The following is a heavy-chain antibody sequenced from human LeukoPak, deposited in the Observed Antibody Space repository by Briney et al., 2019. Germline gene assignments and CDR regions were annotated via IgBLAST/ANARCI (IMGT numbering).Heavy chain of an antibody. J-gene: IGHJ6*03. CDR1: GFTFSSYG. D-gene: IGHD3/OR15-3a*01. CDR3: ARDPGTGFYYYYMDV. CDR2: IWYDGSNK. Sequence: GGSLRLSCAASGFTFSSYGMHWVRQAPGKGLEWVAVIWYDGSNKYYADSVKGRFTISRDNSKNTLYLQMNSLRAEDTAVYYCARDPGTGFYYYYMDVWGKGTTVTVSS. V-gene: IGHV3-33*01.